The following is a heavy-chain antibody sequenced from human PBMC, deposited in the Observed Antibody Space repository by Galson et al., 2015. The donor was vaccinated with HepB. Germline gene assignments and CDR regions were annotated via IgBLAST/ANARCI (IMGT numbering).Heavy chain of an antibody. CDR3: ARNDRVGAAVTHYYYYGMDV. J-gene: IGHJ6*02. V-gene: IGHV3-48*03. Sequence: SLRLSCAASGFIFSSYDMNWVRQAPGKGLECISYIAGTTDSIYYADSVKGRFTISRDNAKNSLYLQMNSLRAEDTGIYYCARNDRVGAAVTHYYYYGMDVWGQGTTVTVSS. D-gene: IGHD2-15*01. CDR2: IAGTTDSI. CDR1: GFIFSSYD.